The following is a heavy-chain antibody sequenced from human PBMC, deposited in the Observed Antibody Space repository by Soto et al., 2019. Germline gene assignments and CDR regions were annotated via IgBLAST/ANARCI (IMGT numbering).Heavy chain of an antibody. Sequence: SVKVSCKASGGTFSSYTISWVRQAPGQGLEWMGRIIPILSIANYAQKFQGRVTITADKSTSTAYMELSSLRSEDTAVYYCARDRIAVAGSFDWGQGTLVTVSS. V-gene: IGHV1-69*04. CDR3: ARDRIAVAGSFD. CDR1: GGTFSSYT. D-gene: IGHD6-19*01. J-gene: IGHJ1*01. CDR2: IIPILSIA.